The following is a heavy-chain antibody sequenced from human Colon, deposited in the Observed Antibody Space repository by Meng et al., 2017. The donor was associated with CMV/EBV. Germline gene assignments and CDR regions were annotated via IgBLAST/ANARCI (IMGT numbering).Heavy chain of an antibody. CDR2: VYYTGST. CDR3: VRSSYFDFWSGYSPMYYFDL. J-gene: IGHJ4*02. D-gene: IGHD3-3*01. CDR1: GDSVSSTKYF. Sequence: SETLSLTCTVSGDSVSSTKYFWGWIRRPPGKGLEWIGSVYYTGSTYSDPSLKSRAKISVDLSKNQFSLNLRAVTAADTAVYYCVRSSYFDFWSGYSPMYYFDLWGQGMLVTVS. V-gene: IGHV4-39*07.